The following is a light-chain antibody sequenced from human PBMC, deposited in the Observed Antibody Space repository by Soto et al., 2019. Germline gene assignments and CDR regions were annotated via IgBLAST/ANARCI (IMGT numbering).Light chain of an antibody. J-gene: IGLJ2*01. CDR2: DTS. V-gene: IGLV7-46*01. CDR3: LLSYSGARQGV. CDR1: TGAVTSGHY. Sequence: QAVVTQEPSLTVSPGGTVTLTCGSSTGAVTSGHYPYWFQQKPGQAPRTLIYDTSNKHSWTPARFSGSLLGGKAALTLSGAQPEDEAEYYCLLSYSGARQGVFGGGTNLTVL.